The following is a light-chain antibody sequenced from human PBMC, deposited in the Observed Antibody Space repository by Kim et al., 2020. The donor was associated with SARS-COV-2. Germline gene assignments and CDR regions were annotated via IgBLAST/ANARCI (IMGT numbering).Light chain of an antibody. CDR2: AAS. J-gene: IGKJ4*01. Sequence: DIQMTQSPSSLSASVGDRVTITCRASQSISSYLNWYQQKAGKAPKLLIYAASSLQSGVPSRFSGSGSGTHFTLTISSLQPEDFATYYCQQGYSSLPALTFGGGTKVDIK. V-gene: IGKV1-39*01. CDR1: QSISSY. CDR3: QQGYSSLPALT.